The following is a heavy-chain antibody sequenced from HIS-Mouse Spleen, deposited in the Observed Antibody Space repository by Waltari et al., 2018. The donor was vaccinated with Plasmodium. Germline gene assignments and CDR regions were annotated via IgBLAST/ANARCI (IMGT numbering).Heavy chain of an antibody. V-gene: IGHV3-21*01. J-gene: IGHJ2*01. CDR2: ISSSSSYI. D-gene: IGHD3-9*01. CDR1: GFTFSSYS. CDR3: AREDILTGYYNDYWYFDL. Sequence: EVQLVESGGGLVKPGGSLRLSCAASGFTFSSYSMNWVRPAPGKGLEWVSSISSSSSYIYYADSVKGRFTISRDNAKNSLYLQMNSLRAEDTAVYYCAREDILTGYYNDYWYFDLWGRGTLVTVSS.